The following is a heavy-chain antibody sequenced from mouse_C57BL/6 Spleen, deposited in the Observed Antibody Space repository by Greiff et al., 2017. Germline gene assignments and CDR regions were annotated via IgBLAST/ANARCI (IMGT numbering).Heavy chain of an antibody. CDR3: ARISYYDYDGFAY. V-gene: IGHV2-2*01. D-gene: IGHD2-4*01. CDR2: IWSGGST. CDR1: GFSLTSYG. Sequence: VQLQQSGPGLVQPSQSLSITCTVSGFSLTSYGVHWVRQSPGKGLEWLGVIWSGGSTDYNAAFISRLSISKDNSKSQVFFKMNSLQADDTAIYYCARISYYDYDGFAYWGQGTLVTVSA. J-gene: IGHJ3*01.